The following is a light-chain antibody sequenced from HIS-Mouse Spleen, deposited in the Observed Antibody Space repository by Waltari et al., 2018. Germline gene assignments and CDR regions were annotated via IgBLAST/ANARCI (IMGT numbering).Light chain of an antibody. CDR3: SSYTSSSTVV. J-gene: IGLJ2*01. CDR2: EVS. Sequence: QSALTQPASVSGSPGQSITISCTGTSSDVGGYNYVPWYQQHPGKAPKLMIYEVSNRPPGVFKRFSGSKSGNTASLTISGLQAEDEADYYCSSYTSSSTVVFGGGTKLTVL. V-gene: IGLV2-14*01. CDR1: SSDVGGYNY.